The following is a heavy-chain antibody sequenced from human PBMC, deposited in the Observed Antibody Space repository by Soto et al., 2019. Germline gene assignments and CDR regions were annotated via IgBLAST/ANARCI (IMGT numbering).Heavy chain of an antibody. J-gene: IGHJ4*02. V-gene: IGHV4-34*01. CDR1: GGSFSGYY. D-gene: IGHD2-21*02. CDR2: INHSGST. CDR3: ARPGYCGGDCYFS. Sequence: PSETLSLTCAVYGGSFSGYYWSWIRQPPGKGLEWIGEINHSGSTNYNPSLKSRVTISVDTSKNQFSLKLSSVTAADTAVYYCARPGYCGGDCYFSWGQGTLVTVSS.